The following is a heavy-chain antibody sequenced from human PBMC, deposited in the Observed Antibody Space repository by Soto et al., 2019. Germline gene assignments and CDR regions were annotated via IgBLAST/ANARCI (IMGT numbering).Heavy chain of an antibody. J-gene: IGHJ4*02. D-gene: IGHD6-6*01. CDR1: GGSIKSSDYH. Sequence: SETLSLTCTVSGGSIKSSDYHWSCTRQSPAKGLEWIGYIHNSGTSFYNPSLRGRVTVTLDTSRSQFSLTLASVTAADTAVYYCVREERIAAPQLDYWGQGIPVTVSS. CDR2: IHNSGTS. V-gene: IGHV4-30-4*01. CDR3: VREERIAAPQLDY.